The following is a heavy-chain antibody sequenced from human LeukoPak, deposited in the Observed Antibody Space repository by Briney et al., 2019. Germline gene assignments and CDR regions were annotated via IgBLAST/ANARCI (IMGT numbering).Heavy chain of an antibody. CDR1: GFTFSSYA. D-gene: IGHD3-22*01. J-gene: IGHJ3*02. V-gene: IGHV3-23*01. CDR3: AGGGNYYDSSGYYPRGAFDI. CDR2: ISGSGGST. Sequence: GGSLRLSCAASGFTFSSYAMSWVRQAPGKGLEWVSAISGSGGSTYYADSVKGRFTISRDNSKNTLYLQMNSLRAEDTAVYYCAGGGNYYDSSGYYPRGAFDIWGQGTMVTVSS.